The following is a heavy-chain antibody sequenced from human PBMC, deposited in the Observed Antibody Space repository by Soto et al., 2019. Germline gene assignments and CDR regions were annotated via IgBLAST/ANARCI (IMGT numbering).Heavy chain of an antibody. D-gene: IGHD6-19*01. V-gene: IGHV1-46*03. CDR1: GYTFTSYY. CDR3: ARGVGWLNPSGSNWFDP. Sequence: ASVKVSCKASGYTFTSYYMHWVRQAPGQGLEWMGIINPSGGSTSYAQKFQGRVTMTRDTSTSTVYMELSSLRSEDTAVYCCARGVGWLNPSGSNWFDPWGQGTLVTVSS. CDR2: INPSGGST. J-gene: IGHJ5*02.